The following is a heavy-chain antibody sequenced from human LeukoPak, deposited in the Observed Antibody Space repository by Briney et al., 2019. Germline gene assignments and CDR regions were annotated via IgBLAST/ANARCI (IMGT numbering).Heavy chain of an antibody. CDR2: IYSDGTI. CDR3: ARARDGYNYFDY. D-gene: IGHD5-24*01. Sequence: SETLSLTCTVSGGSISRYYWSWIRQPAGKGLEWIGRIYSDGTITYNPSLQSRLTMSIDTSKNQFSLKLSSVTAADTAVYCCARARDGYNYFDYWGQGTLVTVSS. V-gene: IGHV4-4*07. CDR1: GGSISRYY. J-gene: IGHJ4*02.